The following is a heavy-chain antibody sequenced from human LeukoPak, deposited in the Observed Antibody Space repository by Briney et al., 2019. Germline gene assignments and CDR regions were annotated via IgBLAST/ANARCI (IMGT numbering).Heavy chain of an antibody. J-gene: IGHJ4*02. V-gene: IGHV3-23*01. Sequence: GRSLRLSCAASGFTFSHHAMTWVRQAPGKGLEWVSGISGSGDTTYYADSEKGRFTISRDNSRNTVYLQMNSLRAEDTAVYFCARESFRALAGYLDYWGQGSLVTVSS. CDR1: GFTFSHHA. CDR2: ISGSGDTT. D-gene: IGHD6-19*01. CDR3: ARESFRALAGYLDY.